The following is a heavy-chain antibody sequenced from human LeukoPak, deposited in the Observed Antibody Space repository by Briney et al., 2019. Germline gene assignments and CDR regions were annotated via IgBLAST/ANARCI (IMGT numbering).Heavy chain of an antibody. Sequence: SETLSLTCAVYGGSFSGYYWSWIRQPPGKGLEWLGEINHSGSTNYNPSLKSRVTISVGTSKNQFSLKLSSVTAADTAVYYCARGRVLWFGELYPRWFDPWGQGTLVTVSS. CDR2: INHSGST. J-gene: IGHJ5*02. D-gene: IGHD3-10*01. CDR3: ARGRVLWFGELYPRWFDP. V-gene: IGHV4-34*01. CDR1: GGSFSGYY.